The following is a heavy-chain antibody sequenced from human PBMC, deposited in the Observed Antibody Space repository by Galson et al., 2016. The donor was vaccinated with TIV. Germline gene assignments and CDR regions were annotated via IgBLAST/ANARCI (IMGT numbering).Heavy chain of an antibody. CDR2: IRYDDGEI. Sequence: SLRLSCAGSGFTFSSYWMAWVRQAPGKGLEWVANIRYDDGEIYYADSVKGRFTISRDNAMNSVYLQMNSLTVGDSAIYYCSRAWAGRDSFWGQGILVTVSS. J-gene: IGHJ4*02. CDR3: SRAWAGRDSF. D-gene: IGHD1-26*01. CDR1: GFTFSSYW. V-gene: IGHV3-7*03.